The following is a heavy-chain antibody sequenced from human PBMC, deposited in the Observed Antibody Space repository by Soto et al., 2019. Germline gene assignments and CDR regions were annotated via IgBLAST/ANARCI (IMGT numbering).Heavy chain of an antibody. V-gene: IGHV3-23*01. D-gene: IGHD3-9*01. Sequence: PGGSLRLSCAASGFTFSSYAMSWVRQAPGKGLEWVSAISGSGGSTYYADSVKGRFTISRDNSKNTLYLQMNSLRAEDTAVYYCAKGALRYFDWLSTAMDVWGQGTTVTVSS. CDR1: GFTFSSYA. CDR2: ISGSGGST. J-gene: IGHJ6*02. CDR3: AKGALRYFDWLSTAMDV.